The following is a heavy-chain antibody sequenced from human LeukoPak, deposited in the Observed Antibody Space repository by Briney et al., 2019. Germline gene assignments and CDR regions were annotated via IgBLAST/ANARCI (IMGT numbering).Heavy chain of an antibody. CDR1: GFTFSSYS. Sequence: GGSLRLSCAASGFTFSSYSMNWVRQAPGKGLEWVSSISSSGTYIYYADSVKGRFTISRDNAKNSLYLQMNSLRAEDTAVYYCAKEVDSSSWSRPDYWGQGTLVTVSS. CDR2: ISSSGTYI. J-gene: IGHJ4*02. V-gene: IGHV3-21*04. CDR3: AKEVDSSSWSRPDY. D-gene: IGHD6-13*01.